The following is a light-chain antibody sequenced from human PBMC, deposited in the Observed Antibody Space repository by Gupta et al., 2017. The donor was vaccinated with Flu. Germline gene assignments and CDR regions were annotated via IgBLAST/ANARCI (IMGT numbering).Light chain of an antibody. CDR1: NIGTRS. V-gene: IGLV3-21*02. CDR3: QGWHTSSDDSRV. CDR2: DNS. Sequence: SYVLTQPPSVSVAPGQTAKITCGGDNIGTRSVHWYQQKSGQAPVLVLYDNSDRPSGIPERFSGSTSGNTATLTISRVEAGEEADDDCQGWHTSSDDSRVFGGGTKLTVL. J-gene: IGLJ3*02.